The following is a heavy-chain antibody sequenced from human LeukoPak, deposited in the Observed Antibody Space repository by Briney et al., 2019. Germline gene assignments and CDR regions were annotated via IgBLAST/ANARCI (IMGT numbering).Heavy chain of an antibody. CDR2: IRSSSSSV. D-gene: IGHD2/OR15-2a*01. CDR1: GFAFSSYT. V-gene: IGHV3-21*06. CDR3: AKVGQYYGMDV. Sequence: GGSLRLSCVASGFAFSSYTMNWVRQAPGRGLEWVSSIRSSSSSVYYADSTKGRFIISRDDAKNSLYLQMNNLRIEDTAVYYCAKVGQYYGMDVWGQGTTVTVSS. J-gene: IGHJ6*02.